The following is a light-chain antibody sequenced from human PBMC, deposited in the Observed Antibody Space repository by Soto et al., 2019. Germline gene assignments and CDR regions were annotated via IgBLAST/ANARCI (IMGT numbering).Light chain of an antibody. Sequence: DIPMTQSPSAMSASVGDRVSITCRASQGINNNLAWFQQKPGKVPQRLIYAASSLQSGVPSRFSGSGSGTEFTLTISSLQPEDFATYYCLQHKSYPLTFGGGTKVEIK. J-gene: IGKJ4*01. V-gene: IGKV1-17*03. CDR1: QGINNN. CDR2: AAS. CDR3: LQHKSYPLT.